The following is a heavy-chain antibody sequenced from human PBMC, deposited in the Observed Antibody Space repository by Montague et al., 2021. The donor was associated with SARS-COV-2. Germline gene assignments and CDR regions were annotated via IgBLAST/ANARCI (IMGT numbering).Heavy chain of an antibody. CDR3: AARGFGESNGDLFDY. V-gene: IGHV1-58*02. D-gene: IGHD3-10*01. CDR1: GFTFTSSA. J-gene: IGHJ4*02. Sequence: SVKVPCKASGFTFTSSAMQWVRQARGQRLEWIGWIVVGSGNTNYAQKFQERVTITRDMSTSTAYMELSSLRSEDTAVYYCAARGFGESNGDLFDYWGQGTLVTVSS. CDR2: IVVGSGNT.